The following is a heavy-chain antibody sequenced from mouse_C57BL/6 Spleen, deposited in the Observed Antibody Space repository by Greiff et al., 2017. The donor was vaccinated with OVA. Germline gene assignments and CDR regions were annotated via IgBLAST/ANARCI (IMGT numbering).Heavy chain of an antibody. CDR2: ISRGGDYI. J-gene: IGHJ4*01. CDR3: TRDGGNYKGAMDY. Sequence: EVQLMESGEGLVKPGGSLKLSCAASGFTFSSYAMSWVRQTPEKRLEWVAYISRGGDYIYYADTVKGRFTISRDNARNTLYLQMSSLKSEDTAMYYCTRDGGNYKGAMDYWGQGTSVTVSS. V-gene: IGHV5-9-1*02. CDR1: GFTFSSYA. D-gene: IGHD2-1*01.